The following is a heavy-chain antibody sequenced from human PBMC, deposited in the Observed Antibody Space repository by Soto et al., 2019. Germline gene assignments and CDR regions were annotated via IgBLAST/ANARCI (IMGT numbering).Heavy chain of an antibody. CDR1: GGSFSGYY. CDR3: PSHAVTYGGKYYIDD. D-gene: IGHD4-17*01. V-gene: IGHV4-34*01. Sequence: PSETLSLTWAVYGGSFSGYYWSWIRQPPGKGLEWIGEINHSGSTNYNPSLKSRVSISVDTSKNQFSLKLSSVTAAGTSVYYCPSHAVTYGGKYYIDDSGQGTLVTSPQ. J-gene: IGHJ4*02. CDR2: INHSGST.